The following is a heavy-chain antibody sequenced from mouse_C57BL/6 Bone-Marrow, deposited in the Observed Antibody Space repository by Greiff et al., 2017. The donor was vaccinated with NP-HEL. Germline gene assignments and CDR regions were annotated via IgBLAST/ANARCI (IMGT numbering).Heavy chain of an antibody. CDR3: ARTITTVEYCFDY. CDR1: GYTFTDYY. D-gene: IGHD1-1*01. V-gene: IGHV1-26*01. J-gene: IGHJ2*01. CDR2: INPNNGGT. Sequence: VQLQQSGPELVKPGASVKISCKASGYTFTDYYMNWVKQSHGKSLEWIGDINPNNGGTSYIQKFKSQATLTVDKSSSTAYMELRSLTSEDSAGDYCARTITTVEYCFDYWGQGTTLTVSS.